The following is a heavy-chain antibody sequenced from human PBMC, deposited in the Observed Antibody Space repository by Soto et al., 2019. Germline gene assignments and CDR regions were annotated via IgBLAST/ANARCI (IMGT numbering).Heavy chain of an antibody. CDR3: AHSRGITMVRGVIITFPFDY. CDR2: IYWNDDK. CDR1: RFSLSTSGVG. J-gene: IGHJ4*02. D-gene: IGHD3-10*01. Sequence: GXTMVTPTQTLTXSCTFSRFSLSTSGVGVVWIRQRPVKALEWLALIYWNDDKRYSTSLKSRLTITKDTSKKQVVLTMTNMDPVDKATHYCAHSRGITMVRGVIITFPFDYWGQGTLVTVS. V-gene: IGHV2-5*01.